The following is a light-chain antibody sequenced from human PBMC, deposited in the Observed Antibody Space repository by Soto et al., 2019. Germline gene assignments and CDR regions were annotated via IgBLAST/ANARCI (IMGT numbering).Light chain of an antibody. V-gene: IGLV2-11*01. CDR3: SSSAVTCYV. J-gene: IGLJ1*01. CDR1: SSDVGTYDF. CDR2: DVS. Sequence: QSALTQPRSASGSPGQSVTISCTGTSSDVGTYDFVSWYQQHPGKAPRLMIFDVSERPSGVPDRFSGSKSGNTASLTISGLQAEDEDDYYCSSSAVTCYVFGTGTKVTVL.